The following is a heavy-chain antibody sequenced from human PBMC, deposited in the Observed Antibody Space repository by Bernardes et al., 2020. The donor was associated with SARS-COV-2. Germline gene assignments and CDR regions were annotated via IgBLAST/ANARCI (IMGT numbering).Heavy chain of an antibody. CDR1: GLTISSEG. CDR2: VSFNGKNK. V-gene: IGHV3-30*03. CDR3: AREILPVYGMDV. D-gene: IGHD2-15*01. J-gene: IGHJ6*02. Sequence: GGSLRLSCEASGLTISSEGMHWVRQAPGRGLEWVAVVSFNGKNKRYGDSVKGRFTISRDTSKNTIYLQMNSLRAEDTAVYYCAREILPVYGMDVWGQGTTVTVSS.